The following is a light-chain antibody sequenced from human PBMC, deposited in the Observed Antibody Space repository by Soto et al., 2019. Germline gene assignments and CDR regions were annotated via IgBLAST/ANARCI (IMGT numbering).Light chain of an antibody. CDR3: QHCNDFSWT. V-gene: IGKV1-5*03. Sequence: DIHLTQSPSTLSASVGDRVTITCRASQSISILLAWYQQKPGKAPNLLIYATSTVETGVSSRLSGSRSGTEVTLIISSLQPDDYATYYCQHCNDFSWTFSQGTKVAIK. J-gene: IGKJ1*01. CDR2: ATS. CDR1: QSISIL.